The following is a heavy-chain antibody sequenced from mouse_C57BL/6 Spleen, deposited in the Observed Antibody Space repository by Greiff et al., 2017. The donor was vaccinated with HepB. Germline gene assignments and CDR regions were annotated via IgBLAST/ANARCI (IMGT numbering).Heavy chain of an antibody. D-gene: IGHD1-1*01. CDR2: ISYDGSN. V-gene: IGHV3-6*01. J-gene: IGHJ2*01. CDR1: GYSITSGYY. CDR3: ARASYYYGSSFDY. Sequence: DVKLVESGPGLVKPSQSLSLTCSVTGYSITSGYYWNWIRQFPGNKLEWMGYISYDGSNNYNPSLKNRISITRDTSKNQFFLKLNSVTTEDTATYYCARASYYYGSSFDYWGQGTTLTVSS.